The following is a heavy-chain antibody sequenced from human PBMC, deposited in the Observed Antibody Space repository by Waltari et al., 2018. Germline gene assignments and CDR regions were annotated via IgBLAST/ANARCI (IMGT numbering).Heavy chain of an antibody. Sequence: EVQLLESGGGLVQPGGSLRLSCAASGFTFSSYAMSWVRWAPGKGLEWVSVIYSGGSTYYADAGKGRFTISRENSKNTLYLQMNSLRAEDTALYYCASGGITGSPGAFDIWGQGTIVTVSS. D-gene: IGHD1-20*01. CDR3: ASGGITGSPGAFDI. J-gene: IGHJ3*02. CDR2: IYSGGST. V-gene: IGHV3-23*03. CDR1: GFTFSSYA.